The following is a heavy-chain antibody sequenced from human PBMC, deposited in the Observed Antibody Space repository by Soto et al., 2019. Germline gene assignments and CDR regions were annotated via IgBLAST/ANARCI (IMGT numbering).Heavy chain of an antibody. J-gene: IGHJ4*02. CDR3: ARAYQLTYYFDD. D-gene: IGHD3-9*01. CDR2: ISDDGSKT. V-gene: IGHV3-30*14. Sequence: LRLSCAGSGVTFRGYAVHWVRQTPGKGLGWVTVISDDGSKTYYADSVKGRFSVSRDDSTNMVFLQMSSLRSEDTAVYHCARAYQLTYYFDDWGPGTPVTVS. CDR1: GVTFRGYA.